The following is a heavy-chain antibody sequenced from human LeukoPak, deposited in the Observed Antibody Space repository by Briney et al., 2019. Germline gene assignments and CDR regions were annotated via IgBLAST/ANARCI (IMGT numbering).Heavy chain of an antibody. CDR2: ISSSSSYI. CDR1: GFTFSSYS. Sequence: GGSLRLSCAASGFTFSSYSMNWVRQAPGKGLEWVSSISSSSSYIYYADSVKGRFTISRDNAKNSLYLQMNSLRAEDTAVYYCARVRRSSSSIYYFDYWGQGTLVTVSS. J-gene: IGHJ4*02. CDR3: ARVRRSSSSIYYFDY. D-gene: IGHD6-6*01. V-gene: IGHV3-21*01.